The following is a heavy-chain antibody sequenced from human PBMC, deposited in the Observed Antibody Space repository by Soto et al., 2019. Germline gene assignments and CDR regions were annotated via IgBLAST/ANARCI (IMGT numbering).Heavy chain of an antibody. CDR1: GFTFSSYA. CDR3: AKESSIVVVSSGAFDI. CDR2: ISGSGGST. V-gene: IGHV3-23*01. J-gene: IGHJ3*02. D-gene: IGHD3-22*01. Sequence: GSLRLSCAASGFTFSSYAMSWVRQAPGKGLEWVSAISGSGGSTYYADSVKGRFTISRDNSKNTLYLQMNSLRAEDTAVYYCAKESSIVVVSSGAFDIWGQGTMVTVSS.